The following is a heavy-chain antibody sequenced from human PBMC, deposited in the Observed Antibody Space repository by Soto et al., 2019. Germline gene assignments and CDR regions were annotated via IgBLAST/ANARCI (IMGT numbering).Heavy chain of an antibody. CDR3: TTGYYDFWSGYRYYYYGMDV. J-gene: IGHJ6*02. D-gene: IGHD3-3*01. CDR1: GFTFSNAW. CDR2: IKSKTDGGTT. Sequence: GSLRLSCAASGFTFSNAWMNWVRQAPGKGLEWVGRIKSKTDGGTTDYAAPVKGRFTISRDDSKNTLYLQMNSLKTEDTAVYYCTTGYYDFWSGYRYYYYGMDVWGQGTTVTVSS. V-gene: IGHV3-15*07.